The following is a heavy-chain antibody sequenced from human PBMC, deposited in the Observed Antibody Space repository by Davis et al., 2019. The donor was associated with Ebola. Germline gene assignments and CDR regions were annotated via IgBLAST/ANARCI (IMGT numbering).Heavy chain of an antibody. CDR3: AKDIYGSGSFYYYGMDV. V-gene: IGHV3-9*01. CDR1: GFTFDDYA. J-gene: IGHJ6*04. D-gene: IGHD3-10*01. CDR2: ISWNSGSI. Sequence: PGGSLRLSCAASGFTFDDYAMHWVRQAPGKGLEWVSGISWNSGSIGYADSVKGRFTISRDNAKNSLYLQMNSLRAEDTALYYCAKDIYGSGSFYYYGMDVWGKGTTVTVSS.